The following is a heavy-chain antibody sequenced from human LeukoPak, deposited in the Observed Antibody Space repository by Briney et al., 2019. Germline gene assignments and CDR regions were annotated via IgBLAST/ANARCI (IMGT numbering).Heavy chain of an antibody. D-gene: IGHD1-26*01. CDR3: VTDRYSDSAFGD. CDR1: GITVRTFW. CDR2: INTDGSVT. V-gene: IGHV3-74*01. J-gene: IGHJ4*02. Sequence: PGGSLRLSCAGSGITVRTFWMHWVRQAPGEGLVWVSRINTDGSVTNYADSVEGRFTISRDNAKNMLYLQMNDLRAEDTAVYYCVTDRYSDSAFGDWGQGTLVTVSS.